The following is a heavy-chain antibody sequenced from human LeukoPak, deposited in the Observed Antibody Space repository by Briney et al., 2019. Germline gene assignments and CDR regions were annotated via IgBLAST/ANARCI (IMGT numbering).Heavy chain of an antibody. CDR3: ARDRWGYNYDSSGYYIGY. V-gene: IGHV3-74*01. J-gene: IGHJ4*02. D-gene: IGHD3-22*01. Sequence: HSGGSLRLSCAASGFTFSSYWMHWVRQAPGKGLMWVSRINSDGSSTNYADSVKGRFTISRDNAKNTLYLQMNSLRDEDTAVYYCARDRWGYNYDSSGYYIGYWGQGTLVTASS. CDR1: GFTFSSYW. CDR2: INSDGSST.